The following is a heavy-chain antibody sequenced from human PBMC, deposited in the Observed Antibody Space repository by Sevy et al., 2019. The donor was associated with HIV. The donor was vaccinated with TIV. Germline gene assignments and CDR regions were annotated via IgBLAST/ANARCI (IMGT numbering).Heavy chain of an antibody. Sequence: GGSLRLSCAASGFTFSDYYMSWIRQAPGKGLEWVSYISSSGSTIYYADSVKGRFTISRDNAKNSLYLQMNSLRAEDTAVYYCARGGIAAADPTYYYYYGMDVWGQGPTVTVSS. CDR3: ARGGIAAADPTYYYYYGMDV. J-gene: IGHJ6*02. V-gene: IGHV3-11*01. CDR1: GFTFSDYY. CDR2: ISSSGSTI. D-gene: IGHD6-13*01.